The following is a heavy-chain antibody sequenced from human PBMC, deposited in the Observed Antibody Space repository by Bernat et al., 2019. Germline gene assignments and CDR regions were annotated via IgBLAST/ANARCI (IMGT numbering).Heavy chain of an antibody. CDR1: GFTFSSYG. D-gene: IGHD3-10*01. CDR3: AREESSWFDP. V-gene: IGHV3-33*01. CDR2: IWYDGSNK. J-gene: IGHJ5*02. Sequence: VQLVESGGGVIQPGRSLRLSCAASGFTFSSYGMHWVRQAPGKGLEWVAVIWYDGSNKYYADSVMGRFTISRDNSKNTLYLQMNSLRAEDTAVYYCAREESSWFDPWGQGTLVTVSS.